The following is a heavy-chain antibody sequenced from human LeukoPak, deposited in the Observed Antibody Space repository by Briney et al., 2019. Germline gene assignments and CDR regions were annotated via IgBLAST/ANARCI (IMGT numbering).Heavy chain of an antibody. CDR2: IIPIFGTA. J-gene: IGHJ4*02. V-gene: IGHV1-69*01. CDR1: GGTFISYA. Sequence: SSVKVSCKASGGTFISYAISWVRQAPGQGLEWMGGIIPIFGTANYAQKFQGRVTITADESTSTAYMELSSLRSEDTAVYYCARGGSYDFWLTDFWGQGTLVSVSS. CDR3: ARGGSYDFWLTDF. D-gene: IGHD3-3*01.